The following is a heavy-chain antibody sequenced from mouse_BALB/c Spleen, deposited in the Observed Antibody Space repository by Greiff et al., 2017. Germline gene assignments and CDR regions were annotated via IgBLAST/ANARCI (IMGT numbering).Heavy chain of an antibody. D-gene: IGHD2-14*01. CDR3: ARSGYDCLDY. Sequence: EVKLQESGAELVKPGASVKLSCTASGFNIKDTYMHWVKQRPEQGLEWIGRIDPANGNTKYDPKFQGKATITADTSSNTAYLQLSSLTSEDTAVYYCARSGYDCLDYWGQGTSVTVSS. J-gene: IGHJ4*01. CDR2: IDPANGNT. CDR1: GFNIKDTY. V-gene: IGHV14-3*02.